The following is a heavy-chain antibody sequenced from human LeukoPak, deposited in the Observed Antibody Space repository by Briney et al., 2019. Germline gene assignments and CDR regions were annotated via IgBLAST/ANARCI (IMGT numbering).Heavy chain of an antibody. Sequence: PGGSLRLSCAASGFTVSSNYMSWVRQAPGKGLEWVSVIYSGGSTYYADSVKGRFTISRDNAKNSLYLQMNSLRAEDTAVYYCARDFSSGWFPFVYFDYWGQGTLVTVSS. CDR2: IYSGGST. CDR1: GFTVSSNY. J-gene: IGHJ4*02. CDR3: ARDFSSGWFPFVYFDY. V-gene: IGHV3-53*01. D-gene: IGHD6-19*01.